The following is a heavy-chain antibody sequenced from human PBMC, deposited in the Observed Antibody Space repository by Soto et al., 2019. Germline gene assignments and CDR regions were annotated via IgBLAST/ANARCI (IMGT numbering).Heavy chain of an antibody. Sequence: QVQLVESGGGLVKPGGSLRRSCAASGFTFSDYYMSWIRQAPGKGLEWVSYISSSGRTIYYADAVKGRFTISRDNAKNSLYLQMNSLRAEDTAVYYCAREVGDVVVPAALYFDYWGQGTLVTVSS. V-gene: IGHV3-11*01. CDR2: ISSSGRTI. CDR1: GFTFSDYY. D-gene: IGHD2-2*01. CDR3: AREVGDVVVPAALYFDY. J-gene: IGHJ4*02.